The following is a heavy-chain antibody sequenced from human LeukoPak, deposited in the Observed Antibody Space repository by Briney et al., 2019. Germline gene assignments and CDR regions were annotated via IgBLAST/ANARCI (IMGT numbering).Heavy chain of an antibody. CDR2: ISYDGSNK. D-gene: IGHD3-9*01. Sequence: PGGSLTLLCAASGFTFNSYGRHWVRQAPGKGLEWVAVISYDGSNKYYADSVKGRFTISRDNSKNTLYLQMNSLRAEDTAVYYCVKWMVGNSAPSGFDPWGQGTMVTVSS. V-gene: IGHV3-30*18. CDR1: GFTFNSYG. J-gene: IGHJ3*01. CDR3: VKWMVGNSAPSGFDP.